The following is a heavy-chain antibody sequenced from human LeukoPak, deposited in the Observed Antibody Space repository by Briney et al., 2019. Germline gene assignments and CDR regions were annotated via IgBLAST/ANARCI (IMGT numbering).Heavy chain of an antibody. CDR3: ARINFDWLLTYFDY. Sequence: ASVKVSCKASGYTFTSYGISWVRQGPGQGLEWMGWISAYNGNTNYAQKLQGRVTMTTDTSTSTAYMELRSLRSDDTAVYYCARINFDWLLTYFDYWGQGTLVTVSS. J-gene: IGHJ4*02. V-gene: IGHV1-18*04. CDR2: ISAYNGNT. D-gene: IGHD3-9*01. CDR1: GYTFTSYG.